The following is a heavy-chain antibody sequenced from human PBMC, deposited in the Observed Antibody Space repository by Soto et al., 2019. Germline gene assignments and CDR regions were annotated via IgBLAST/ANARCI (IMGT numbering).Heavy chain of an antibody. V-gene: IGHV1-18*01. CDR3: ARDLRDYGDYHEDNWLDP. CDR2: ISAYNGNT. CDR1: GYTFTSYG. D-gene: IGHD4-17*01. Sequence: ASVKVSCKASGYTFTSYGISWVRQAPGQGLEWMGWISAYNGNTNYAQKLQGRVTMTTDTSTSTAYMELRSLRSDDTAVYYCARDLRDYGDYHEDNWLDPWGQGTLVTVSS. J-gene: IGHJ5*02.